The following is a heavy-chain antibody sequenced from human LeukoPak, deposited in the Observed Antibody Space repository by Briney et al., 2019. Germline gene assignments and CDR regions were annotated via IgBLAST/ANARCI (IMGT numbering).Heavy chain of an antibody. Sequence: KFQGRVTITRDTSASTAYMELSSLRSEDTAVYYCASNGPVAGYYGMDVWGQGTTVTVS. D-gene: IGHD6-19*01. J-gene: IGHJ6*02. V-gene: IGHV1-3*01. CDR3: ASNGPVAGYYGMDV.